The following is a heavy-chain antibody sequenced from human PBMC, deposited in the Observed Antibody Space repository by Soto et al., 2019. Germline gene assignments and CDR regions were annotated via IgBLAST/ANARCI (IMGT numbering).Heavy chain of an antibody. CDR2: MSGGSGTT. J-gene: IGHJ4*02. CDR3: ARLVKVRGVPQNFDF. Sequence: GGSLRLSCAASGFTFSDYTMSWVRQAPGKGLEWVSTMSGGSGTTFFADSVKGRFTISSDNSRSTLYLHMNVLRADDTAIYYCARLVKVRGVPQNFDFWGQGSLVTVSS. CDR1: GFTFSDYT. V-gene: IGHV3-23*01. D-gene: IGHD3-10*01.